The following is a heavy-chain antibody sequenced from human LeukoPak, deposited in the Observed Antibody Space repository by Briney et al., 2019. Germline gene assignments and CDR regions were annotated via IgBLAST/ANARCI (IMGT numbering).Heavy chain of an antibody. D-gene: IGHD7-27*01. CDR1: GGSISSYY. CDR3: ARTGDTNWFDP. Sequence: SQTLSLTCTVSGGSISSYYWSWIRQPPGKGLEWIGYIYYSGGTNYNPSLKSRVTISVDTSKNQFSLKLSSVTAADTAVYYCARTGDTNWFDPWGQGTLVTVSS. V-gene: IGHV4-59*08. J-gene: IGHJ5*02. CDR2: IYYSGGT.